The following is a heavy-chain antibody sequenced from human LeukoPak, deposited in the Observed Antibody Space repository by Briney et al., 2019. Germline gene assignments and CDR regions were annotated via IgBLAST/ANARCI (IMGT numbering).Heavy chain of an antibody. CDR2: IYYSGST. D-gene: IGHD2-15*01. J-gene: IGHJ4*02. V-gene: IGHV4-59*08. CDR1: GGSISSYY. Sequence: SETLSLTCTVSGGSISSYYWSWIRQPPGKRLEWIGYIYYSGSTNYNPSLKSRVTISVDTSKNQFSLKLSSVTAADTAVYYCARHFRGGREKQQPYFDYWGQGTLVTVSS. CDR3: ARHFRGGREKQQPYFDY.